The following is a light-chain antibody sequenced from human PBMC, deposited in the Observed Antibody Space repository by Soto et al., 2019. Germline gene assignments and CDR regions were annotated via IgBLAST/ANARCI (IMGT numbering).Light chain of an antibody. Sequence: QSALTQPASVSGSPGQSITISCTGTSSDVGGYNYVSWYQHHPGKAPKLMIYEVSSRPSGVSNRFFGSKSGNTASLTISGLQTEDEADYFCSSYRTKSSVVFGGGTKLT. V-gene: IGLV2-14*01. CDR3: SSYRTKSSVV. J-gene: IGLJ2*01. CDR1: SSDVGGYNY. CDR2: EVS.